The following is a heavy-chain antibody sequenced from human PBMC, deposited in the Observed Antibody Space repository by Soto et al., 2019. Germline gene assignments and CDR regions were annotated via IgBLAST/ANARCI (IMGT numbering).Heavy chain of an antibody. CDR3: AKGAISSGWDNWYFDL. V-gene: IGHV3-23*01. CDR1: GFTFSSYA. D-gene: IGHD6-19*01. Sequence: EVQLLESGGGLVQPGGSLRLSCAASGFTFSSYAMSWVRQAPGKGLEWVSGISGSGGSTYYAYSVKGRLTISRDNYKNTLYLQMNSLRAEDTAVYYCAKGAISSGWDNWYFDLWGRGTLVTVSS. CDR2: ISGSGGST. J-gene: IGHJ2*01.